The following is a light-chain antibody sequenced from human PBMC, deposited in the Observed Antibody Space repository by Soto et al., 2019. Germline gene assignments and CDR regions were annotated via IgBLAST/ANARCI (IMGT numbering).Light chain of an antibody. J-gene: IGKJ2*01. CDR1: QSVNRNL. V-gene: IGKV3-20*01. CDR2: GVF. CDR3: KNYYGSPRT. Sequence: ETVLTQSPGTVSLSPGERATLSCRTSQSVNRNLLAWYQQKPGQAPRLLIYGVFNRATGIPDRFSGSGSGTYFTLTISGRGPEDSGVYFCKNYYGSPRTLGGGPKLEIK.